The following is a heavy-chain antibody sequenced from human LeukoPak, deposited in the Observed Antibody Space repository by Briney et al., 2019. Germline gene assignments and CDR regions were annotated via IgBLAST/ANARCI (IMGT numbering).Heavy chain of an antibody. CDR3: AKDRWGAVASFDY. D-gene: IGHD6-19*01. V-gene: IGHV3-7*01. CDR2: IKQDGSEK. CDR1: GFTFSSYW. J-gene: IGHJ4*02. Sequence: GGSLRLSCAASGFTFSSYWMSWVRQAPGKGLEWVANIKQDGSEKYYVDSVKGRFTISRDNAKNSLYLQMNSLRAEDTAVYYCAKDRWGAVASFDYWDQGTLVTVSS.